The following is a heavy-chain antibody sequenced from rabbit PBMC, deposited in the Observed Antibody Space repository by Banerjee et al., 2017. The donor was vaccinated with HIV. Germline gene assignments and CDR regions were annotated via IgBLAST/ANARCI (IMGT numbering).Heavy chain of an antibody. V-gene: IGHV1S45*01. Sequence: QEQLEESGGGLVQPEGSLKLTCKASGFSFSNKYGMCWVRQAPGKGLEWIACINTSSGNTYYASWAKGRFTISKTSSTTVTLQMTSLTGADTATYFCARNSCILEGIDLWGPGTLVTVS. CDR1: GFSFSNKYG. CDR3: ARNSCILEGIDL. J-gene: IGHJ6*01. D-gene: IGHD5-1*01. CDR2: INTSSGNT.